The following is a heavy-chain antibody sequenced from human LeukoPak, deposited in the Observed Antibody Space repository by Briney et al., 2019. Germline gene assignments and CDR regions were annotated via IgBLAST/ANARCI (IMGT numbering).Heavy chain of an antibody. CDR2: IYYSGST. V-gene: IGHV4-61*01. J-gene: IGHJ5*02. CDR1: GGSVSSGSYY. Sequence: PSETLSLTCTVSGGSVSSGSYYWSWIRQLPGKGLEWIGYIYYSGSTNYNPSLKSQVTISVDTSKNQFSLKLSSVTAADTAVYYCARERAQWFGELSNWFDPWGQGTLVTVSS. D-gene: IGHD3-10*01. CDR3: ARERAQWFGELSNWFDP.